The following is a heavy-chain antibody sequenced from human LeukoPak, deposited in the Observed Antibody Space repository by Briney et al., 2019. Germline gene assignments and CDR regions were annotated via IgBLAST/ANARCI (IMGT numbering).Heavy chain of an antibody. Sequence: PGRSLRLSCAASGFTFSSYGMHWVRQAPGKGLAWVAFIRYDGGNKYYADSVKGRFTISRDNSKNTLYLQMNSLRAEDTAVYYCARDGVVDTPFDYWGQGTLVTVSS. CDR3: ARDGVVDTPFDY. J-gene: IGHJ4*02. CDR1: GFTFSSYG. D-gene: IGHD5-12*01. V-gene: IGHV3-30*03. CDR2: IRYDGGNK.